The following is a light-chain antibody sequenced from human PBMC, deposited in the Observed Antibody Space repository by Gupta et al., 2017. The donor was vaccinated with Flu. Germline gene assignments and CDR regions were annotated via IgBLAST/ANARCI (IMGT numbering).Light chain of an antibody. CDR3: QQYSTYRWT. CDR2: KAS. Sequence: DIQMTQSPSTLSASVGDRVTITCRASQSISTCLAWYQQRPGKAPKLLIYKASSLEGGVPSKFSGSGSGTEFTLTISGLQPDDFATYYCQQYSTYRWTFGQGTKVEIK. J-gene: IGKJ1*01. V-gene: IGKV1-5*03. CDR1: QSISTC.